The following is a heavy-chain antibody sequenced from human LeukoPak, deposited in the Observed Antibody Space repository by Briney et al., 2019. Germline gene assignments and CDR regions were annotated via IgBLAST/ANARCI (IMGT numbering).Heavy chain of an antibody. D-gene: IGHD5-12*01. J-gene: IGHJ4*02. CDR3: ARDVAGNTFDY. V-gene: IGHV4-34*01. Sequence: SETLSLTCAVYGGSFSDYYWSWIRQPPGKGLEWIGEINHSGSTNYNPSLKSRVTISVDTSKNQFSLKLSSVTAADTAVYYCARDVAGNTFDYWGQGTLVTVSS. CDR2: INHSGST. CDR1: GGSFSDYY.